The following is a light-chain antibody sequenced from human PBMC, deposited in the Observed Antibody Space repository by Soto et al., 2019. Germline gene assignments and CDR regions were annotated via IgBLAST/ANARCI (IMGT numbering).Light chain of an antibody. CDR2: GAS. Sequence: EIVLTQSPGTLSLSPVERATLSCRASQSVSSSYLAWYQQKPGQAPRLLIYGASSRATGIPGRFSGSGSGTDFTLTISRLEPEDFAVYYCQQYGSSALTFGGGTKVDIK. V-gene: IGKV3-20*01. CDR1: QSVSSSY. J-gene: IGKJ4*01. CDR3: QQYGSSALT.